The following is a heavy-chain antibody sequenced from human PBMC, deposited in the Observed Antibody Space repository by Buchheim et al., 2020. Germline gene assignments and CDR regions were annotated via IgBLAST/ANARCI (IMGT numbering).Heavy chain of an antibody. CDR2: ISGSGAGT. V-gene: IGHV3-23*01. D-gene: IGHD3-22*01. J-gene: IGHJ3*02. CDR1: GFTFSSYP. CDR3: AGDPPDSGYAFEI. Sequence: EVQLLESGGGLVQPGGSPRLSCAASGFTFSSYPMSWVRQAPGKGLEWVSAISGSGAGTSYADSVKGRFTMSRDNSKNSLYLQMNSLRAEDTAVYYCAGDPPDSGYAFEIWGQGT.